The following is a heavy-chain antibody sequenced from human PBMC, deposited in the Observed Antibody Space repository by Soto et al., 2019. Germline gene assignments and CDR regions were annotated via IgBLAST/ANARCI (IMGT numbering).Heavy chain of an antibody. J-gene: IGHJ4*02. D-gene: IGHD3-22*01. Sequence: GGSLRLSCAASGFTFSSYSMNWLRQAPGKGLEWVSYISSSSSTIYYADSVKGRFTISRDNAKNSLYLQMNSLRGEDTAVYYCAKVAPQGNHYYHGTRSSFFDYWGQGTLVTVSS. CDR3: AKVAPQGNHYYHGTRSSFFDY. CDR2: ISSSSSTI. V-gene: IGHV3-48*01. CDR1: GFTFSSYS.